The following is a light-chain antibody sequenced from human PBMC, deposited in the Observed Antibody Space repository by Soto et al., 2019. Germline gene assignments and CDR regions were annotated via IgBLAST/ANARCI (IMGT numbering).Light chain of an antibody. CDR1: QSIDSW. J-gene: IGKJ1*01. V-gene: IGKV1-5*03. CDR2: KAS. CDR3: QHYNSYSRT. Sequence: DIQMTQSPSTLSASIGDRVTITCRASQSIDSWLAWYQQKPGKAPKLLSYKASSLQTGVPSRFSDSGSGTELTLTISSVQLDDFATYYWQHYNSYSRTFGQGTKVEVK.